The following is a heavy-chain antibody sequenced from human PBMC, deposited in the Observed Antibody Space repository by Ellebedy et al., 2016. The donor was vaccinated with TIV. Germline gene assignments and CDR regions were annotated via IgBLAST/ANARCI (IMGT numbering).Heavy chain of an antibody. CDR2: VNPESGNT. CDR1: GGTFSNYD. CDR3: ARGIARTRAYHY. Sequence: AASVKVSCKASGGTFSNYDISWVRQAPGQGLEWMGWVNPESGNTGYAQRFQGRVTMTSNTSISTAYMELSSLRSEDTAVYYCARGIARTRAYHYWGQGTLVTVSS. J-gene: IGHJ4*02. D-gene: IGHD3-16*01. V-gene: IGHV1-8*02.